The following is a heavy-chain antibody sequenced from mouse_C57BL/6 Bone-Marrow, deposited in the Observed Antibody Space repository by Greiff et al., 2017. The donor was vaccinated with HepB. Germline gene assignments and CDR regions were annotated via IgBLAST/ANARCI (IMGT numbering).Heavy chain of an antibody. D-gene: IGHD2-4*01. CDR1: GYSFTDYN. CDR3: ARLRAGIYYDYDGYFDY. J-gene: IGHJ2*01. CDR2: INPNYGTT. Sequence: EVQLQQSGPELVKPGASVKISCKASGYSFTDYNMNWVKQSNGKSLEWIGVINPNYGTTSYNQKFKGKATLTVDQSSSTAYMQLNILTSEDSAVYYCARLRAGIYYDYDGYFDYWGQGTTLTVSS. V-gene: IGHV1-39*01.